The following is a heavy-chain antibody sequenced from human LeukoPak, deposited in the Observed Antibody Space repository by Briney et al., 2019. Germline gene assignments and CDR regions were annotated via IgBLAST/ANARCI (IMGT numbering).Heavy chain of an antibody. Sequence: GGSLRLSCAASGFTFSSYAMSWVRQAPGKGLEWVSDISGSGGSTYYADSVKGRFTISRDNSKNTLYLQMNSLRAEDTAVYYCAKGPHYDILTGYYRSSFDYWGQGTLVTVSS. D-gene: IGHD3-9*01. CDR2: ISGSGGST. CDR3: AKGPHYDILTGYYRSSFDY. J-gene: IGHJ4*02. CDR1: GFTFSSYA. V-gene: IGHV3-23*01.